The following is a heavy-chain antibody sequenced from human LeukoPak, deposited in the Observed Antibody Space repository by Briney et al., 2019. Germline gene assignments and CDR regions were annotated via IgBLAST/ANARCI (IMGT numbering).Heavy chain of an antibody. J-gene: IGHJ4*02. CDR2: IDSSGGT. D-gene: IGHD4-11*01. CDR3: VRDGYSTAWGYYSDS. V-gene: IGHV4-4*07. Sequence: SETLSLTCTVSGASISNYQWSWIRQTAGKRLEWTGHIDSSGGTYYNPSLKSGVTMSVDTSKNQVFVKVTSVTAAGTAVYCCVRDGYSTAWGYYSDSWGQGILVTVSS. CDR1: GASISNYQ.